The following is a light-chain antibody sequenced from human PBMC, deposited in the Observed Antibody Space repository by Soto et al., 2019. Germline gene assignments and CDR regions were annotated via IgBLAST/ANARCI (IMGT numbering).Light chain of an antibody. CDR3: TSFTRSSTGV. J-gene: IGLJ3*02. CDR1: SSDVGGYNY. V-gene: IGLV2-14*03. Sequence: QSALTQPASVSGSPGQSITISCTGTSSDVGGYNYVSWFQQHPGKAPKLKIYEVSNRPSGVSNRFSGSKSGYTASLTISELQAEDEADYYCTSFTRSSTGVFGGGTKLTVL. CDR2: EVS.